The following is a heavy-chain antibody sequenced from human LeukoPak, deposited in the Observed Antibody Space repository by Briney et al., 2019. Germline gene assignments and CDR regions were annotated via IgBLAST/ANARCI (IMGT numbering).Heavy chain of an antibody. CDR1: GGSFSGYY. J-gene: IGHJ5*02. D-gene: IGHD6-19*01. CDR2: IYYSGST. V-gene: IGHV4-34*01. Sequence: SETLSLTCAVYGGSFSGYYWGWIRQPPGKGLEWIGSIYYSGSTYYNPSLKSRVTISVDTSKNQFSLKLSSVTAADTAVYYCARTGGRARIAVAHNWFDPWGQGTLVTVSS. CDR3: ARTGGRARIAVAHNWFDP.